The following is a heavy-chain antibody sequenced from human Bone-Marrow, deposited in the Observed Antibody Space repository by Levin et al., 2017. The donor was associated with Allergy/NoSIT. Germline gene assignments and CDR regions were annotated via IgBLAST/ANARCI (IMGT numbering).Heavy chain of an antibody. CDR2: IYGDGAE. CDR1: GFSLSTAEVG. J-gene: IGHJ4*02. D-gene: IGHD1-1*01. Sequence: ESGPTLVKATQTLTLTCTFSGFSLSTAEVGVGWIRQPPGKALEWLALIYGDGAERYSPSLKSRLTITKDTSKNQVVLTMTNMDPVDTATYYCAQRGQTTTAFDYWGQGTLVTVSS. CDR3: AQRGQTTTAFDY. V-gene: IGHV2-5*02.